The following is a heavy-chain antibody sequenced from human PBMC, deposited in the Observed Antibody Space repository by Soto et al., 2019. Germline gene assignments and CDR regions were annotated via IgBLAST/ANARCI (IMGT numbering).Heavy chain of an antibody. V-gene: IGHV3-23*01. J-gene: IGHJ5*02. Sequence: EVQLLESGGGLVQPGGSLRLSCAASGFTFSSYAMSWVRQAPGKGLEWVSAISGSGGSTYYADSVKGRFTISRDNSKNTLYLQMNSLRAEDTAVYYCAKDRELLWFGEGNNWFDPWGQGTLVTVSS. D-gene: IGHD3-10*01. CDR2: ISGSGGST. CDR1: GFTFSSYA. CDR3: AKDRELLWFGEGNNWFDP.